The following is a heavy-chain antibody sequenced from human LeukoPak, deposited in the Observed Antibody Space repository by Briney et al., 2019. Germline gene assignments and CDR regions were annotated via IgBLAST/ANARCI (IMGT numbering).Heavy chain of an antibody. J-gene: IGHJ4*02. CDR2: INPNSGGT. CDR3: ATFSDCSGGSCYLFDY. CDR1: GYTFTGYY. Sequence: ASVKVSCKASGYTFTGYYMHWVRQAPGQGLEWMGRINPNSGGTDYAQKFQGRVTMTRDTSISTAYMELSRLRSDDTAVYYRATFSDCSGGSCYLFDYWGQGTLVTVSS. V-gene: IGHV1-2*06. D-gene: IGHD2-15*01.